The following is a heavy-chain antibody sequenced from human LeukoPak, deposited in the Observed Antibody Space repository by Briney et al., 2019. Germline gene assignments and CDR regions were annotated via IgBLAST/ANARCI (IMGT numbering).Heavy chain of an antibody. CDR1: GFTFSSYG. J-gene: IGHJ4*02. D-gene: IGHD3-10*01. Sequence: GGSLRLSCAASGFTFSSYGIHWVRQAPGKGLEWVAFIRYDGSNKYYADSVKGRFTISRDNSKNTLYLQMNSLRAEDTAVYYCARDKEVLWFGELLYLPDYWGQGTLVTVSS. CDR3: ARDKEVLWFGELLYLPDY. CDR2: IRYDGSNK. V-gene: IGHV3-30*02.